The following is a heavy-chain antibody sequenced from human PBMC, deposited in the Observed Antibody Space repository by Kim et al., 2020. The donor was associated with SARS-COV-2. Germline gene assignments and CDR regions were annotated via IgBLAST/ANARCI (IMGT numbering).Heavy chain of an antibody. D-gene: IGHD3-22*01. Sequence: SETLSLTCTVSGGSISSGGYYWSWIRQHPGKGLEWIGYIYYSGSTYYNPSLKSRVTISVDTSKNQFSLKLSSVTAADTAVYYCARAGGDLGLPIYDSSGYPSSYFDYWGQGTLVTVSS. J-gene: IGHJ4*02. CDR2: IYYSGST. CDR3: ARAGGDLGLPIYDSSGYPSSYFDY. CDR1: GGSISSGGYY. V-gene: IGHV4-31*03.